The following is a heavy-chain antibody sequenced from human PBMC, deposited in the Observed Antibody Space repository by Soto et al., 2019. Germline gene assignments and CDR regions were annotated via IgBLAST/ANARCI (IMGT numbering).Heavy chain of an antibody. Sequence: ESGGGVVQPGRSLRLSCAASGFTFSSYAMHWVRQAPGKGLEWVAVISYDGSNKYYADSVKGRFTISRDNSKNTLYLQMNSLRAEDTAVYYCARVLASMGHFDYWGQGTLVTVSS. V-gene: IGHV3-30-3*01. D-gene: IGHD2-8*01. J-gene: IGHJ4*02. CDR1: GFTFSSYA. CDR2: ISYDGSNK. CDR3: ARVLASMGHFDY.